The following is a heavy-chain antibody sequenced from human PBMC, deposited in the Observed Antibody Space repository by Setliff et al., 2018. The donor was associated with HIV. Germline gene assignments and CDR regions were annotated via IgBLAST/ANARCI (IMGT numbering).Heavy chain of an antibody. CDR1: GFTFGSYA. V-gene: IGHV3-23*01. CDR2: ISGGGDST. CDR3: AKTLPTLYPPHDYYFAMDV. Sequence: HPGGSLRLSCAPSGFTFGSYAMSWVRQAPRKGLEWVSVISGGGDSTFYADSLKGRFTISRDNSKNTLYLQMNSLRAEDTAVYYCAKTLPTLYPPHDYYFAMDVWGQGTTVTVSS. D-gene: IGHD2-15*01. J-gene: IGHJ6*02.